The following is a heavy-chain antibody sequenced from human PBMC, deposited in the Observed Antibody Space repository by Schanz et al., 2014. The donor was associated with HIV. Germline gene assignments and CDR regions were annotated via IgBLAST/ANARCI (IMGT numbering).Heavy chain of an antibody. CDR3: ASPLLYDSLDV. J-gene: IGHJ6*02. V-gene: IGHV3-33*01. Sequence: QVQLVESGGGVVQPGRSLRLSCAASGFTFSHYGMHWVRQAPGKGLEWVAVIWYDGSNKYYADSVKGRFTISRDNSKNTLFLQMNSLRAEDTAVYYCASPLLYDSLDVWGQGTTVTVSS. CDR1: GFTFSHYG. CDR2: IWYDGSNK. D-gene: IGHD3-22*01.